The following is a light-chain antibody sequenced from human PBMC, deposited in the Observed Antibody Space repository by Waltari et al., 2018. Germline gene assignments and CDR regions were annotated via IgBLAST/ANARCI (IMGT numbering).Light chain of an antibody. V-gene: IGLV1-40*01. CDR3: QCYDNSMSTDYV. J-gene: IGLJ1*01. CDR1: SSNIGAGYG. Sequence: QSVLTPPPSVSGAPGQRVTISCTGRSSNIGAGYGVPVYQQLPGTAPKLLIFDDTNRPSGVPDRFSGSKSGTSASLAITGLQPEDEADYYCQCYDNSMSTDYVFGTGTKVTVL. CDR2: DDT.